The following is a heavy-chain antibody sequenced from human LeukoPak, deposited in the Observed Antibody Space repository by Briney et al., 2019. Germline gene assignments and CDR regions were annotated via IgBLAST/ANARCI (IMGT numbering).Heavy chain of an antibody. CDR1: GGSISSYY. D-gene: IGHD1-26*01. Sequence: SEILSLTCIVSGGSISSYYLSWIRQPAGKGLEWIGRIYTSGSTNYNPSLKSRVTMSVDTSKNQFSLKLSSVTAADAAVYCCEREGRGIPFDDWGQGTLVTVSS. CDR2: IYTSGST. CDR3: EREGRGIPFDD. J-gene: IGHJ4*02. V-gene: IGHV4-4*07.